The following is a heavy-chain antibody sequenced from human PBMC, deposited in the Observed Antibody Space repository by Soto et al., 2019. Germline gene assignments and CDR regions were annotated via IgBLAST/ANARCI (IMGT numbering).Heavy chain of an antibody. Sequence: SVKVSCKASGGTFSSYAISWVRQAPGQGLEWMGGIIPIFGTANYAQKFQGRVTITADESTSTAYMELSSLRSEDTAVYYCARDHKRDYYDSSGHFDYWGQGTLVTVYS. CDR1: GGTFSSYA. CDR2: IIPIFGTA. V-gene: IGHV1-69*13. D-gene: IGHD3-22*01. J-gene: IGHJ4*02. CDR3: ARDHKRDYYDSSGHFDY.